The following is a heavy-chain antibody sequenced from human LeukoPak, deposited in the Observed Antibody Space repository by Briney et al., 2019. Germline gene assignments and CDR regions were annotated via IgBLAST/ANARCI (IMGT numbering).Heavy chain of an antibody. CDR1: GFTFDDYG. CDR2: ISWNSGSI. CDR3: ARESLGYCSGSTCYYFYMDF. Sequence: GGSLRLSCAVSGFTFDDYGMSWVRQAPGKGLEWVSGISWNSGSIGYADSVKGRFTISRDNAKNSQYLQMNSLRAEDTAVYYCARESLGYCSGSTCYYFYMDFWGKGTTVTVSS. J-gene: IGHJ6*03. D-gene: IGHD2-15*01. V-gene: IGHV3-20*04.